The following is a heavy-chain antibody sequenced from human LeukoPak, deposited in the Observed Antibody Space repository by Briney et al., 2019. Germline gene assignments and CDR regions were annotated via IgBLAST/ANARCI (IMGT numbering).Heavy chain of an antibody. Sequence: SGGSLRLSCAASRFTFSSYEMNWVRQTPGKGLEWVSYISSSGSTISYADSVKGRFTISRDNAMNSLYLQMNSLRADDTAVYYCAREAAADVFDIWGQGTMVTVSS. J-gene: IGHJ3*02. D-gene: IGHD6-13*01. CDR1: RFTFSSYE. CDR2: ISSSGSTI. V-gene: IGHV3-48*03. CDR3: AREAAADVFDI.